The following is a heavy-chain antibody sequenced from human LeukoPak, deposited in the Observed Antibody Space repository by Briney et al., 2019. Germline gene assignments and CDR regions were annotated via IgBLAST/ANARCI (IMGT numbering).Heavy chain of an antibody. V-gene: IGHV4-34*01. D-gene: IGHD4-17*01. CDR1: GGSFGGYY. Sequence: SETLSLTCAIYGGSFGGYYWSWIRQPPGKGLEWIGEINHSGSTNYNPSLKSRVTISVDTSKNQFSLKLSSVTAADTAVYYCARLAETTLYYYYMDVWGKGTTVTVSS. CDR3: ARLAETTLYYYYMDV. CDR2: INHSGST. J-gene: IGHJ6*03.